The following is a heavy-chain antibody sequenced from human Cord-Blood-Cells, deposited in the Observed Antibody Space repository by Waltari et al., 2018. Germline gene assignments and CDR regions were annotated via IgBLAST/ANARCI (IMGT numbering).Heavy chain of an antibody. D-gene: IGHD1-26*01. V-gene: IGHV1-24*01. Sequence: QVQLVQSGAEVKKPGASVKVPCKVSGYTLTELSMHWVRPAPGKGLEWMGGFDPEDGETIYAQKFQGRVTMTEDTSTDTAYMELSSLRSEDTAVYYCATISRVRGATVRSAFDIWGQGTMVTVSS. CDR1: GYTLTELS. CDR3: ATISRVRGATVRSAFDI. CDR2: FDPEDGET. J-gene: IGHJ3*02.